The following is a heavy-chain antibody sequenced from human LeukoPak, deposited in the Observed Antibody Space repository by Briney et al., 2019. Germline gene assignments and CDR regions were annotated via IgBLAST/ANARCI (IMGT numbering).Heavy chain of an antibody. CDR1: GASFSSYY. CDR2: INHRGST. Sequence: PSETMSLTCAVSGASFSSYYWRWIRQPPGRGLEWIGEINHRGSTNYNASLKSRVTISVDTSKNQSSLKLSSVTAADTAVYYCVRGTEIMAFLYWGQGTLDTVSS. CDR3: VRGTEIMAFLY. D-gene: IGHD2-8*01. V-gene: IGHV4-34*01. J-gene: IGHJ4*02.